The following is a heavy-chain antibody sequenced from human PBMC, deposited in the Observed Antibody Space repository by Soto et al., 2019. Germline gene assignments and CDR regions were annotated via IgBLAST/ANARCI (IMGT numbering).Heavy chain of an antibody. J-gene: IGHJ6*03. V-gene: IGHV1-8*01. D-gene: IGHD4-17*01. Sequence: ASVKVSCKASGYTFTSYDINWVRQATGQGLEWMGWMNPNSGNTGYAQKFQGRVTMTRNTSISTAYMELSSLRSEDTAVYYCARLRLLNYYYYYYMDVWGKGTTVTVSS. CDR3: ARLRLLNYYYYYYMDV. CDR1: GYTFTSYD. CDR2: MNPNSGNT.